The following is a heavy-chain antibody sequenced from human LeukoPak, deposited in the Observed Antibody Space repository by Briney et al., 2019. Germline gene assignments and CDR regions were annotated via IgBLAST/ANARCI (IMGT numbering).Heavy chain of an antibody. V-gene: IGHV4-34*01. CDR3: ARGAGYSSSKIDY. Sequence: SETLSLTCAVYGGSFSGYYWSWIRQPPGKGLEWIGEINHSGSTNYNPSLKSRVTISVDTSKNQFSLKLSSVTVADTAVYYCARGAGYSSSKIDYWGQGTLVTVSS. D-gene: IGHD6-13*01. CDR2: INHSGST. CDR1: GGSFSGYY. J-gene: IGHJ4*02.